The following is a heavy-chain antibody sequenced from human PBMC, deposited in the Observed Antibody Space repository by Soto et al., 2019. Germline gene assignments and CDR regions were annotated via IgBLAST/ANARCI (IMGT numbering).Heavy chain of an antibody. CDR3: ARAMGAAAGTGYFDY. Sequence: SSETLSLTCTVSGGSISSGGYYWSWIRQHPGKGLEWIGYIYYSGSTYYNPSLKSRVTISVDTSKNQFSLKLSSVTAADTAVYYCARAMGAAAGTGYFDYWGQGTLVTVSS. D-gene: IGHD6-13*01. J-gene: IGHJ4*02. CDR1: GGSISSGGYY. CDR2: IYYSGST. V-gene: IGHV4-31*03.